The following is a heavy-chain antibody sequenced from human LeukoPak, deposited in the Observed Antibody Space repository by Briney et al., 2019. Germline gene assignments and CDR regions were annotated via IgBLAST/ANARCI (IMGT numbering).Heavy chain of an antibody. J-gene: IGHJ5*02. CDR2: IYYTGST. V-gene: IGHV4-30-4*07. Sequence: SETLSLTCAVSGGSISRSGYSWRRIRQPPGKGLDWIAYIYYTGSTYYNPSLKSRFTISLDTSKNQFSLKLTSVTAADTAVYYCARGGDSSGYEGRFDPWGQGTLVTVSS. CDR3: ARGGDSSGYEGRFDP. CDR1: GGSISRSGYS. D-gene: IGHD3-22*01.